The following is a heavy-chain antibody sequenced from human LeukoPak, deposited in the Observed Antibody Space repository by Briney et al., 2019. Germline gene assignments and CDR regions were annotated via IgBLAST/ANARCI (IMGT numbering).Heavy chain of an antibody. Sequence: SETLSLTCTVSGGSISGYYWSWIRQPAGKGLGWIGRIYTSGSTTYNPSLKSRVIMSVDPSKNQFSLKLNSLTAADTAVYYCARERSYLNWYFDLWGRGTLVSVSS. D-gene: IGHD2-2*01. CDR1: GGSISGYY. J-gene: IGHJ2*01. CDR3: ARERSYLNWYFDL. V-gene: IGHV4-4*07. CDR2: IYTSGST.